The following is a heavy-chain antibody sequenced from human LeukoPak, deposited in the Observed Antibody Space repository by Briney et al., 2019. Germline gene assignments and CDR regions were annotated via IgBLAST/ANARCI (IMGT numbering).Heavy chain of an antibody. D-gene: IGHD2-8*01. V-gene: IGHV4/OR15-8*02. CDR1: GLSVSSNY. CDR2: ISLTGLT. J-gene: IGHJ4*02. CDR3: SRENGAFSPFGY. Sequence: GSLRLSCVASGLSVSSNYMSWVRQAPGQGLEWIGEISLTGLTHYNPSLESRVTVSLDKSKNQLSLNLTSVTAADTAVYYCSRENGAFSPFGYWGQGTLVTVLS.